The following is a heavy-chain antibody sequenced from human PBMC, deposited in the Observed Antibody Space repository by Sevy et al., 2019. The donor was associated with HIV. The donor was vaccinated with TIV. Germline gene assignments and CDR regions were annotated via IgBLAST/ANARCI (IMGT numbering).Heavy chain of an antibody. CDR3: SRDRGPAAISDAFDI. D-gene: IGHD2-2*02. V-gene: IGHV1-69*13. CDR2: LIPIFRTS. Sequence: ASVKVSCKASGGNLHNYGINWVRQAPGQGLEWMGGLIPIFRTSTYAQNFRGRITFAADEATSTFYLEMNSLRADDTAVYYCSRDRGPAAISDAFDIWGQGTMVTVS. CDR1: GGNLHNYG. J-gene: IGHJ3*02.